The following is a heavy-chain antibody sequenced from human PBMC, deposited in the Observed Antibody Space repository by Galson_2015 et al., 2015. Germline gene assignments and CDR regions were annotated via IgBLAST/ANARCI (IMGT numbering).Heavy chain of an antibody. CDR3: ARDQGYGSGSYCVY. CDR2: ISSSSSTI. J-gene: IGHJ4*02. Sequence: SLRLSCAASGFTFSSYSMNWVRQAPGKGLEWVSYISSSSSTIYYADSVKGRFTISRDNAKSSLYLQMNSLRDEDTAVYYCARDQGYGSGSYCVYWGQGTLVTVSS. V-gene: IGHV3-48*02. D-gene: IGHD3-10*01. CDR1: GFTFSSYS.